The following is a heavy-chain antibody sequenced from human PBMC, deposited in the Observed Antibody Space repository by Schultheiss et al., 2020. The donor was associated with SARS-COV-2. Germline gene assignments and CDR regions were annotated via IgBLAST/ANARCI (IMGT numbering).Heavy chain of an antibody. D-gene: IGHD3-22*01. CDR2: ISSSGSTI. J-gene: IGHJ6*02. CDR1: GFTFSDYY. Sequence: GESLKISCAASGFTFSDYYMSWIRQAPGKGLEWVSYISSSGSTIYYADSVKGRFTISRDNAKNSLYLQMNSLRAEDTAVYYCARGDSTRDYYYYGMDVWGQGTTVTVSS. V-gene: IGHV3-11*01. CDR3: ARGDSTRDYYYYGMDV.